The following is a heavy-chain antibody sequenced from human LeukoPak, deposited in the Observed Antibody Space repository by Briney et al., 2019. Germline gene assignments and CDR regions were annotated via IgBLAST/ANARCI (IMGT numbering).Heavy chain of an antibody. Sequence: TSETLSLTCAVYGASFSGYYWSWIRQPPGKGLEWIGEINHSGSTNYNPSLKSRVTISVDTSKNQFSLKLSSVTAADTAVYYCAAIAVASNWFDPWGQGTLVTVSS. V-gene: IGHV4-34*01. J-gene: IGHJ5*02. CDR2: INHSGST. CDR3: AAIAVASNWFDP. CDR1: GASFSGYY. D-gene: IGHD6-19*01.